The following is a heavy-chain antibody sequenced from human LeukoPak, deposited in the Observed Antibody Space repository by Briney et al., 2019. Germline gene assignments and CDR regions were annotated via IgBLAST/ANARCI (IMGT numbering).Heavy chain of an antibody. CDR3: AKDLEMATEMDY. J-gene: IGHJ4*02. D-gene: IGHD5-24*01. CDR1: GFTFSSYS. CDR2: ISSSSSYI. Sequence: GGSLRLSCAASGFTFSSYSMNWVRQAPGKGLEWVSSISSSSSYIYYADSVKGRFTISRDNAKNSLYLQMNSLRAEDTAVYYCAKDLEMATEMDYRGQGTLVTVSS. V-gene: IGHV3-21*01.